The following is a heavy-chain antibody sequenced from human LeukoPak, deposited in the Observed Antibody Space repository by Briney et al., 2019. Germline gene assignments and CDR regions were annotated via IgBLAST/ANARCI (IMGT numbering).Heavy chain of an antibody. CDR1: GFTFSSYW. CDR3: AREYCSGTSCYGYFDY. J-gene: IGHJ4*02. V-gene: IGHV3-7*01. D-gene: IGHD2-2*01. Sequence: PGGSLRPFCATSGFTFSSYWMSWVRRAPGKGLEWVANIKQDGSQIFYVDSVKGRFTISRDTAKNSLSLQMNSLRAEDTAVYYCAREYCSGTSCYGYFDYWGQGTLVTVSS. CDR2: IKQDGSQI.